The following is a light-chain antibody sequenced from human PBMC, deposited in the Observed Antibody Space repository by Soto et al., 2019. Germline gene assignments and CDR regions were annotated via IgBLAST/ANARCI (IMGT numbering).Light chain of an antibody. CDR3: TSFGGINNFVV. CDR2: EVN. V-gene: IGLV2-8*01. J-gene: IGLJ2*01. CDR1: SSDVGGYNY. Sequence: QSALTQPPSASGSPGQSVTISCTGTSSDVGGYNYVSWYQQHPGKVPKLIIFEVNKRPSGVPDRFSASKSGNTASLTVSGLQAEDEADYYCTSFGGINNFVVFGGGTKVTVL.